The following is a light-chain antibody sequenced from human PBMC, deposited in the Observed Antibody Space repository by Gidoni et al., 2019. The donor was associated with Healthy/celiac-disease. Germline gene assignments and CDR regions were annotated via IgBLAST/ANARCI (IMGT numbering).Light chain of an antibody. CDR2: DAS. CDR1: QDISNY. J-gene: IGKJ3*01. V-gene: IGKV1-33*01. CDR3: QQYDNLLFT. Sequence: DIQMTQSPSSLSAFVGDRVTITCQASQDISNYLNWYQQKPGKAPKLLIYDASNLETGVPSRFSGSGSGTDFTFTISSLQPEDIATYYCQQYDNLLFTFGPXTKVDIK.